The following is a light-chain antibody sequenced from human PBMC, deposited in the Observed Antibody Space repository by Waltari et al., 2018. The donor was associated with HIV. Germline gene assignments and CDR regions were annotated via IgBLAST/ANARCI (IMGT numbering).Light chain of an antibody. CDR3: CSFTGDSTWV. CDR2: EVN. V-gene: IGLV2-23*02. Sequence: QSALTQPASVSGSPGQSITMSCTGASGDVGTYNLVSWYQQHPGKAPKLMIYEVNKLPSGVSNRFSGSKSGNTASLTISGLKAEDEAHYFCCSFTGDSTWVFGGGTKLTVL. J-gene: IGLJ3*02. CDR1: SGDVGTYNL.